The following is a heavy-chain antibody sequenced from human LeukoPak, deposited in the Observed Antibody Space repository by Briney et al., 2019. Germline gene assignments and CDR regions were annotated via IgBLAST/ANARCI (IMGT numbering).Heavy chain of an antibody. CDR2: INNGGSTT. V-gene: IGHV3-23*01. CDR3: ADSSWFNFDY. CDR1: GFTFSNYS. J-gene: IGHJ4*02. D-gene: IGHD6-13*01. Sequence: PGGSLRLSCAASGFTFSNYSMTWVRQAPGKGLEWVSGINNGGSTTYYADSVKGRFTISRDNSKNTLYLQMNSLRAEDTAVYYCADSSWFNFDYWGQGTLVTVSS.